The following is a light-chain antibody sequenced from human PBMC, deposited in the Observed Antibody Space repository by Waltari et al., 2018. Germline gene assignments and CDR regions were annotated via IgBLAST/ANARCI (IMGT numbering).Light chain of an antibody. V-gene: IGKV3-15*01. J-gene: IGKJ3*01. CDR1: QSISIQ. Sequence: IVMTQSPATLSVPPGERATLSCRASQSISIQLAWYQQKPGQAPRLLIYGASTRATGIPARFSGSGSGTEFTLTISSLQSEDFAGYFCQQYHESPPITFGPGTKVDIK. CDR3: QQYHESPPIT. CDR2: GAS.